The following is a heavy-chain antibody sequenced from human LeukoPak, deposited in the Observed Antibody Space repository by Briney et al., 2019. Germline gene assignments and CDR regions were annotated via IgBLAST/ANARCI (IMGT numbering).Heavy chain of an antibody. D-gene: IGHD2-21*02. Sequence: PGGSLRLSCAASGFTFSSYAMSWVRQAPGKGLEWVSSISGSGDTTYYADSVKGRFTISRDNAKNSLYLQMNSLRAEDTAVYYCARDPCGGDCYSGFDYWGQGTLVTVSS. V-gene: IGHV3-23*01. CDR1: GFTFSSYA. CDR3: ARDPCGGDCYSGFDY. J-gene: IGHJ4*02. CDR2: ISGSGDTT.